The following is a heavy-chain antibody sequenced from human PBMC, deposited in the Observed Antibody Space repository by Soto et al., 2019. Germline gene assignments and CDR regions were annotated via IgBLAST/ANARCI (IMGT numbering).Heavy chain of an antibody. Sequence: ESVGGVVQPGRSLRLSCAASGFTFSSYAMHWVRQAPGKGLEWVAVISYDGSNKYYADSVKGRFTISRDNSKNTLYLQMNSLRAEDTAVYYCARETQLVDYWGQGTLVTVSS. CDR1: GFTFSSYA. V-gene: IGHV3-30-3*01. J-gene: IGHJ4*02. CDR2: ISYDGSNK. CDR3: ARETQLVDY. D-gene: IGHD6-13*01.